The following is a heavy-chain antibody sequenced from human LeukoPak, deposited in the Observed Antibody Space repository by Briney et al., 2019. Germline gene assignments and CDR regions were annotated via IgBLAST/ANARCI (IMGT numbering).Heavy chain of an antibody. V-gene: IGHV4-39*01. D-gene: IGHD2-2*02. CDR3: ARTIRGVVPAAISWFDP. J-gene: IGHJ5*02. CDR1: GGSISSSSYY. CDR2: IYYSGST. Sequence: PSETLSLTCTVSGGSISSSSYYWGWIRQPPGKGLEWIGSIYYSGSTYYNPSLKSRVTISVDTSKNQFSLKLSSVTAADTAVYYCARTIRGVVPAAISWFDPWGQGTLVTVSP.